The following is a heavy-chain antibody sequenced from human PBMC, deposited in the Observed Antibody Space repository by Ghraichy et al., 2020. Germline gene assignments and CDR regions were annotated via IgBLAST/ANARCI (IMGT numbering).Heavy chain of an antibody. J-gene: IGHJ4*02. CDR3: ARGGIHYYDSSGYFRGEDY. CDR2: MNPNSGNT. D-gene: IGHD3-22*01. Sequence: ASVKVSCKASGYTFTSYDINWVRQATGQGLEWMGWMNPNSGNTGYAQKFQGRVTMTRNTSISTAYMELSSLRSEDTAVYYCARGGIHYYDSSGYFRGEDYWGQGTLVTVSS. V-gene: IGHV1-8*01. CDR1: GYTFTSYD.